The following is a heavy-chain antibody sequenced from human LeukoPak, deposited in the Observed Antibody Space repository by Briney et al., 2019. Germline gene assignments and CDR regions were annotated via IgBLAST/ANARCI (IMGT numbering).Heavy chain of an antibody. D-gene: IGHD2-2*01. J-gene: IGHJ4*02. CDR1: GYTLTELS. V-gene: IGHV1-2*04. CDR3: AREGGYCSSTSCYAFFDY. Sequence: ASVKVSCKVSGYTLTELSMHWVRQAPGQGLEWMGWINPNSGGTNYAQKFQGWVTMTRDTSISTAYMELSRLRSDDTAVYYCAREGGYCSSTSCYAFFDYWGQGTLVTVSS. CDR2: INPNSGGT.